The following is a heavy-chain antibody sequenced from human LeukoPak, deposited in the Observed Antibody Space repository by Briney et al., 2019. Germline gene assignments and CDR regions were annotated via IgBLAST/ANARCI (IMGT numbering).Heavy chain of an antibody. D-gene: IGHD3-10*01. CDR3: GRALLGGSDIYTPFSY. Sequence: ASVKVSCKASGYTFTSYDINWVRQATGQGLEWMGWMNPNSGNTGYAQKFQGRVTMTRDMSTSTVYMELRSLRSDDTAVYYCGRALLGGSDIYTPFSYWGQGTLVTVSS. CDR1: GYTFTSYD. V-gene: IGHV1-8*01. CDR2: MNPNSGNT. J-gene: IGHJ4*02.